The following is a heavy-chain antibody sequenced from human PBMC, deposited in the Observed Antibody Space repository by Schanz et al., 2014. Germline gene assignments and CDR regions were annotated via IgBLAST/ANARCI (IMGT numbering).Heavy chain of an antibody. V-gene: IGHV3-23*01. CDR2: MNESHSTI. Sequence: EVQLLESGGGLVQPGGSLRLSCLASGFSFSSYAMGWVRQARGKGLEWVSAMNESHSTIYYADSVRGRFTISRDNAENTLFLQMNSLRAEDTAVYYCARGGPAYYFDDWGQGTLVTVSS. CDR3: ARGGPAYYFDD. J-gene: IGHJ4*02. CDR1: GFSFSSYA.